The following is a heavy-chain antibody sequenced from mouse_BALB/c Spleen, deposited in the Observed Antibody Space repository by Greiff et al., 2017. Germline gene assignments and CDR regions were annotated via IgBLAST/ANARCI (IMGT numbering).Heavy chain of an antibody. V-gene: IGHV5-9-4*01. CDR3: ARDDGSSRFDY. CDR2: ISSGGSYT. J-gene: IGHJ2*01. Sequence: EVKVVESGGGLVKPGGSLKLSCAASGFTFSSYAMSWVRQSPEKRLEWVAEISSGGSYTYYPDTVTGRFTISRDNAKNTLYLEMSSLRSEDTAMYYCARDDGSSRFDYWGQGTTLTVSS. CDR1: GFTFSSYA. D-gene: IGHD1-1*01.